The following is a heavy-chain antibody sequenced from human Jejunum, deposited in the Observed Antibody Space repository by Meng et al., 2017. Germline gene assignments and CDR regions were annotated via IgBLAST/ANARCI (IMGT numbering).Heavy chain of an antibody. D-gene: IGHD3/OR15-3a*01. CDR3: ARDWDWVVWDY. Sequence: GAGVVSTGGPRTLPWEASGSTFSTYSMHWVRQAPGKGLGWVSKIKPSGRTTAYADSVKGRFTISRDNAKSTLYLEMNSLRAEDAAVYYCARDWDWVVWDYWGQGTLVTVSS. J-gene: IGHJ4*02. V-gene: IGHV3-74*01. CDR1: GSTFSTYS. CDR2: IKPSGRTT.